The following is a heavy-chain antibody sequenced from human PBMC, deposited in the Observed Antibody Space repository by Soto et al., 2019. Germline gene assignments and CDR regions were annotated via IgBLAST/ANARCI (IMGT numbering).Heavy chain of an antibody. V-gene: IGHV3-21*06. Sequence: PVGSLRLSCAASGFMFSAYTMNWVRQAPGKGLEWLSSISDDSSYIDYADSLRGRFTVSRDNARNSLYLQIDSLGVEDTAVYYCATHYYLHHSGQGTLLTVYS. CDR2: ISDDSSYI. D-gene: IGHD3-10*01. J-gene: IGHJ1*01. CDR3: ATHYYLHH. CDR1: GFMFSAYT.